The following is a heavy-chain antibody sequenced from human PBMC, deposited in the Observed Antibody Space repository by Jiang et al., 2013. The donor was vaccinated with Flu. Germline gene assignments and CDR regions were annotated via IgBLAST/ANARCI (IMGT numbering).Heavy chain of an antibody. D-gene: IGHD3-10*01. CDR2: IYYSGST. J-gene: IGHJ4*02. CDR3: ARTMVRGAALDY. CDR1: GGSISSYY. V-gene: IGHV4-59*01. Sequence: SGSGLVKPSETLSLTCTVSGGSISSYYWSWIRQPPGKGLEWIGYIYYSGSTNYNPSLKSRVTISVDTSKNQFSLKLSSVTAADTAVYYCARTMVRGAALDYWGQGTLVTVSS.